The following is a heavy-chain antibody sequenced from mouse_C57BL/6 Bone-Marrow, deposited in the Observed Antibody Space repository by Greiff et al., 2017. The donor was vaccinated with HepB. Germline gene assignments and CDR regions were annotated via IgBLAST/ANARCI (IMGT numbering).Heavy chain of an antibody. CDR2: ISNGGGST. D-gene: IGHD2-4*01. CDR3: AINEEDYDDDEYFDV. V-gene: IGHV5-12*01. CDR1: GFTFSDYY. Sequence: EVKLVESGGGLVQPGGSLKLSCAASGFTFSDYYMYWVRQTPEKRLEWVAYISNGGGSTYYRDTVKGRFTISRDNTKNTLYLQMSRLKSEDTAMYYCAINEEDYDDDEYFDVWGTGTTVTVSS. J-gene: IGHJ1*03.